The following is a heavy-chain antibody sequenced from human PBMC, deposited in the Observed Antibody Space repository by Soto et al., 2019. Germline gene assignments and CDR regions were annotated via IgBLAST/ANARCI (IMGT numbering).Heavy chain of an antibody. CDR2: INDSGST. V-gene: IGHV4-34*01. D-gene: IGHD6-25*01. CDR3: VSKRPTVPTQASFDY. Sequence: AATLSLSCAFYYGFVSCYYWCLSRAPAGKGVEVRGVINDSGSTDYKPSLKSRVTISVDTSKNQFYLKLSTVTAADTAVYYCVSKRPTVPTQASFDYWGPGALVTVSS. J-gene: IGHJ4*02. CDR1: YGFVSCYY.